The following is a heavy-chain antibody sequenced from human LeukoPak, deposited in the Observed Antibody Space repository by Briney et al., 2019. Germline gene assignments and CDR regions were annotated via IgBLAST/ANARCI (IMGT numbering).Heavy chain of an antibody. D-gene: IGHD3-10*02. CDR3: AKDCFLFGELTHLDY. V-gene: IGHV3-7*01. CDR2: MKQDGSET. Sequence: QPGGSLRLSCAASGFTFSNYWMSWVCQAPGKGLEWVANMKQDGSETYYVDSVKGRFTISRDNAKNSLYLQMNSLRAEDTAVYYCAKDCFLFGELTHLDYWGQGTLVTVSS. CDR1: GFTFSNYW. J-gene: IGHJ4*02.